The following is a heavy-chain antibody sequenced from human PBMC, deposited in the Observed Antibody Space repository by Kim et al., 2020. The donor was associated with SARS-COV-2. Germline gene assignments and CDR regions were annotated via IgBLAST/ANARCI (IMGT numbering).Heavy chain of an antibody. J-gene: IGHJ3*02. CDR2: IYYSGST. D-gene: IGHD6-19*01. V-gene: IGHV4-59*01. CDR3: ARGKGQWLLPRFDDAFDI. Sequence: TLSLTCTVSGGSISSYYWSWLRQPPGKGLEWIGYIYYSGSTNYNPSLKSRVTISVDTSKNQFSLKLSSVTAADTAVYYCARGKGQWLLPRFDDAFDIWGQGTMVTVSS. CDR1: GGSISSYY.